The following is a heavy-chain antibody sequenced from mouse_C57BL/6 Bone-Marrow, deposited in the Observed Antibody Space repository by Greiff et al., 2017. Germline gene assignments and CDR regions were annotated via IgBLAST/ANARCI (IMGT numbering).Heavy chain of an antibody. CDR3: ASSYGYFDV. Sequence: QVQLQQPGAELVMPGASVKLSCKASGYTFTSYWMHWVKQRPGQGLEWIGEIDPSDSYTNYNQKFKGKSTLTVDKSSSTAYMQISSLTSEDSAVYYCASSYGYFDVWGTGTTVTVSS. J-gene: IGHJ1*03. V-gene: IGHV1-69*01. CDR2: IDPSDSYT. CDR1: GYTFTSYW.